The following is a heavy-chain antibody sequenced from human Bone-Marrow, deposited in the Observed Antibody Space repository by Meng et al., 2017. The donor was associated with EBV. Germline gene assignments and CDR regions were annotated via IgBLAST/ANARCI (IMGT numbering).Heavy chain of an antibody. CDR2: ISASGGST. Sequence: DVQLVECGGGLVQPGGSLGLSCTVSGIIFSHYAMGWVRQAPGEGLEWVSSISASGGSTYYADSVKGRFTVSRDNSKNTLYLQMNYLRGDDSAIYYCAKDIRGLHNSENYGWFDPWGQGTLVTVSS. V-gene: IGHV3-23*04. CDR1: GIIFSHYA. J-gene: IGHJ5*02. D-gene: IGHD3-16*01. CDR3: AKDIRGLHNSENYGWFDP.